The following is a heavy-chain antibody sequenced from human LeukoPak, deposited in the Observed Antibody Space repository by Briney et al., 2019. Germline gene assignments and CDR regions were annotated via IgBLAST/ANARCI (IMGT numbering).Heavy chain of an antibody. CDR2: IYTSGST. CDR1: GGSISNYY. Sequence: SETLSLTCTVSGGSISNYYWSWIRQPAGKGLEWIGRIYTSGSTNYNPSLKSRVTISVDKSKNQFSLKLSSVTAADTAVYYCARGGSGKHYYYMDVWGKGTTVTVSS. CDR3: ARGGSGKHYYYMDV. J-gene: IGHJ6*03. V-gene: IGHV4-4*07. D-gene: IGHD3-10*01.